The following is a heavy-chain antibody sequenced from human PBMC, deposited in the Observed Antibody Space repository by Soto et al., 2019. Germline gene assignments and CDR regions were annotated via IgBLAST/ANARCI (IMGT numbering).Heavy chain of an antibody. Sequence: EVQLVASGGGLVKPGGSLRLSCVVAGFNLRSYPMHWVRHAPGKGLEWVSHISASSNYIKYAYSMKGRFTVARDNAKNSLYSQMNNLRAEDTAIYYCARGLSTIYSHVNGLEETFPSEVWGQGTLVSVSS. V-gene: IGHV3-21*02. D-gene: IGHD3-3*01. CDR3: ARGLSTIYSHVNGLEETFPSEV. CDR2: ISASSNYI. J-gene: IGHJ4*02. CDR1: GFNLRSYP.